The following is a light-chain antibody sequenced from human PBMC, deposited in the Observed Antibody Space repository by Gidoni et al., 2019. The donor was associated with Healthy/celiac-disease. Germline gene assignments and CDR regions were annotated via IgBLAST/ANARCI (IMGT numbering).Light chain of an antibody. CDR3: QQSYSTPVA. J-gene: IGKJ1*01. Sequence: IQMTQSPSYLSASVGDRVTITCRASQSISSYLNWYQQKPGKAPKLLIYAASSLQSGVPSRFSGSESGTDFTLTISSLQPEDFATYYCQQSYSTPVAFGQGTKVEIK. V-gene: IGKV1-39*01. CDR2: AAS. CDR1: QSISSY.